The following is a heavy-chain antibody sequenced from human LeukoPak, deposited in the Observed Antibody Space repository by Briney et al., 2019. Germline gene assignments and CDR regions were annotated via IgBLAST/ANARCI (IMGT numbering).Heavy chain of an antibody. CDR1: GYTFTSYG. J-gene: IGHJ5*02. D-gene: IGHD4-4*01. V-gene: IGHV1-18*01. Sequence: ASVEVSCKGSGYTFTSYGISWVRQAPGQGLERMGWISAYNGNTKYAQKLQGRVTMTTDTSTSTAYMELRSLRSDDTAVYYCAREGLQSIFWFDPWGQGTLVTVSS. CDR3: AREGLQSIFWFDP. CDR2: ISAYNGNT.